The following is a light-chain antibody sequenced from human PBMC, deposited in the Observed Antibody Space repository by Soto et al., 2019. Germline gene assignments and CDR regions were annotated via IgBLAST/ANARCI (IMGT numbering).Light chain of an antibody. CDR3: QQRSKWPPT. J-gene: IGKJ4*01. CDR2: DAS. V-gene: IGKV3-11*01. CDR1: QSVSRY. Sequence: EIVLTQSPATLSLSPGERATLSCRASQSVSRYLAWYQQKPGQAPRLLIYDASNRATGIPARFSGSGSGTDFTLTISSLEPEDFAVYYCQQRSKWPPTFGGGTKVEIK.